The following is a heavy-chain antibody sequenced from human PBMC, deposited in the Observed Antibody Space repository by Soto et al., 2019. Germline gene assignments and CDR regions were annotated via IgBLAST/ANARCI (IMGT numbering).Heavy chain of an antibody. V-gene: IGHV1-69*04. CDR1: GDTFNFYS. D-gene: IGHD3-10*01. J-gene: IGHJ4*02. CDR2: VNPILSMS. Sequence: QVQLVQSGAEVKRPGSSVKVSCKASGDTFNFYSINWVRQAPGLGLEWMGRVNPILSMSNYAQRFQGRVTMTADKSTSTAYMEQSGIRYEDTAIYYCATSYGSGYRAFDFWGQGALVTVS. CDR3: ATSYGSGYRAFDF.